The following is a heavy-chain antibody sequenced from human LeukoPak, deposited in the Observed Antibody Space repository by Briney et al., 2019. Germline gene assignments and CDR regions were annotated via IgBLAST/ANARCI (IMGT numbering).Heavy chain of an antibody. J-gene: IGHJ3*02. CDR2: ISYDGSNK. Sequence: GGPLRLSCAASGFTFSSYGMHWVRQAPGKGLEWVAVISYDGSNKYYADSVKGRFTISRDNSKNTLYLQMNSLRAEDTAVYYCANRVDIWGQGTMVTVSS. V-gene: IGHV3-30*18. CDR3: ANRVDI. CDR1: GFTFSSYG. D-gene: IGHD6-13*01.